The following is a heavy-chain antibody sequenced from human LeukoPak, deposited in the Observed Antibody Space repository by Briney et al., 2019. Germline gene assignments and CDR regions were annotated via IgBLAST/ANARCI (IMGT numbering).Heavy chain of an antibody. V-gene: IGHV1-8*03. J-gene: IGHJ4*02. CDR2: MNPNSGNT. D-gene: IGHD6-13*01. CDR1: GYTFTGYY. CDR3: ARGLRDSSSWYIV. Sequence: ASVKVSCKASGYTFTGYYMHWVRQAPGQGLEWMGWMNPNSGNTGYAQKFQGRVTITRNTSISTAYMELSSLRSEDTAVYYCARGLRDSSSWYIVWGQGTLVTVSS.